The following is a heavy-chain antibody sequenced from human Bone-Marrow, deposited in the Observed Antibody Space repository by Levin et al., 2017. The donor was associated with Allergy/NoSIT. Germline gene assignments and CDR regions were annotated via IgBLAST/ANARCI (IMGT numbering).Heavy chain of an antibody. CDR1: GFTFSSYG. V-gene: IGHV3-33*01. CDR2: TWADGSKT. J-gene: IGHJ3*02. D-gene: IGHD6-19*01. CDR3: ARDNGYSNGHGFDI. Sequence: PGGSLRLSCAASGFTFSSYGMQWVRQAPGKGLEWVALTWADGSKTYYTDSVKGRFTISRDNSKNTLYLQMVSLRAEDTAVYYCARDNGYSNGHGFDIWGQGTMVTVSS.